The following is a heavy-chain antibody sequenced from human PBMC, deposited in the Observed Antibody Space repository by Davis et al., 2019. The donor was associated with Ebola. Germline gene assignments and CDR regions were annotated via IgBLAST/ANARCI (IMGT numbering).Heavy chain of an antibody. CDR2: IYSGGST. V-gene: IGHV3-53*01. CDR1: GFTASSNY. Sequence: PGGSLTLSCAASGFTASSNYMNCVRQAPGKVLEWVSVIYSGGSTYYADSVKGRFTISRDNSKNTLYLQMNSLRAEDTAVYYCARGETDYWGQGTLVTVSS. CDR3: ARGETDY. J-gene: IGHJ4*02.